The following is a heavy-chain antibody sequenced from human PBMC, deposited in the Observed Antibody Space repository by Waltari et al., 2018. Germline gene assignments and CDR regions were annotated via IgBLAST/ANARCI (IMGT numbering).Heavy chain of an antibody. CDR2: IYHSGST. J-gene: IGHJ3*02. V-gene: IGHV4-38-2*02. CDR1: GYSISSGYY. CDR3: ARDQLYYDSSGYLGAFDI. Sequence: QVQLQESGPGLVKPSETLSLTCAVSGYSISSGYYWGWLRQPPGKGLELIGSIYHSGSTYYNPSLKSRVTISVDTSKNQFSLKLSSVTAADTAVYYCARDQLYYDSSGYLGAFDIWGQGTMVTVSS. D-gene: IGHD3-22*01.